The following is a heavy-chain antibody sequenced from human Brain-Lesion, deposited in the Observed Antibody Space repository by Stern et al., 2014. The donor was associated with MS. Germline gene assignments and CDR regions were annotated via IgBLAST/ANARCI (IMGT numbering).Heavy chain of an antibody. D-gene: IGHD2-2*01. Sequence: QVQLVESGPGLVKPSQTLSLSCTVSGGSISSGGYYWSWIRQPAGKGLEWIGRIFNSGSTSYNPPLKSRVTISIDKSKNQFSLRLNSMTAADTAVYYCARGRVVPGFQYYATDVWGQGTTVIVSS. J-gene: IGHJ6*02. V-gene: IGHV4-61*02. CDR3: ARGRVVPGFQYYATDV. CDR1: GGSISSGGYY. CDR2: IFNSGST.